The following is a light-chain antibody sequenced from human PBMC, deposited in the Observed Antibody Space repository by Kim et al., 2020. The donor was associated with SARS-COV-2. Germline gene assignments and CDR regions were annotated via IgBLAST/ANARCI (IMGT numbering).Light chain of an antibody. V-gene: IGKV3-20*01. Sequence: PGERATLSCRASESMSRTFVAWYQQKLGQAPRLLIFAASSRAAGTPDRFSGSGSGTDFTLTISRVEPDDVAVYYCQQFSTSPPAYTFGQGTKLEI. CDR1: ESMSRTF. J-gene: IGKJ2*01. CDR2: AAS. CDR3: QQFSTSPPAYT.